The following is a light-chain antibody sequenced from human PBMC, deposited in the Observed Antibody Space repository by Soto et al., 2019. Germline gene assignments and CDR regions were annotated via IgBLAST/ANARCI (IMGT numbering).Light chain of an antibody. V-gene: IGKV3-20*01. Sequence: EIVLTQSPCTLSLSPGDRATLSCRASQSVNSNYLAWYQRKPGQAPRLLIYGASNRATDIPYRFSASGSGTDFTLTITRLEAEDFAVYYCQQYDSTPPTFGQGTKVEVK. J-gene: IGKJ1*01. CDR2: GAS. CDR3: QQYDSTPPT. CDR1: QSVNSNY.